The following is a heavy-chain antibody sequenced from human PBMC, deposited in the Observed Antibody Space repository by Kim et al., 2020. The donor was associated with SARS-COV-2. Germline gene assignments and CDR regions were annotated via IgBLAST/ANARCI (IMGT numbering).Heavy chain of an antibody. D-gene: IGHD5-12*01. Sequence: GGSLRLSCAASGFTFSNSAMSWVRQAPGKGLEWVSTIGTGGGTFYADSVKSRFTISRDNSKSTMYLQMNSLRDEDTALYCCAGDYNRNWWGQGTLVTVSA. CDR2: IGTGGGT. CDR1: GFTFSNSA. J-gene: IGHJ4*02. CDR3: AGDYNRNW. V-gene: IGHV3-23*01.